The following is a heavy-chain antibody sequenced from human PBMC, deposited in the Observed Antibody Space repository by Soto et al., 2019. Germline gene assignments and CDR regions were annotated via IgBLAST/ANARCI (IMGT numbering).Heavy chain of an antibody. V-gene: IGHV4-4*02. CDR2: VFHTGNT. Sequence: SETLSLTCAVSGDSISSSVWWTWVRQPPGKGLECIGEVFHTGNTNYNPSLKSRVTMSVDKSTNEFYLKVTSVTAADTAIYYCARKAWVRFDYWGQGALVTVSS. D-gene: IGHD7-27*01. CDR1: GDSISSSVW. J-gene: IGHJ4*02. CDR3: ARKAWVRFDY.